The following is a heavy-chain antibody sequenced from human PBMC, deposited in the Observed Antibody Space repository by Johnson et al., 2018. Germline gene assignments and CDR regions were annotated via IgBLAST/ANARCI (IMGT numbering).Heavy chain of an antibody. V-gene: IGHV3-49*05. Sequence: VQLVQSGGGLVKTGGSLRLSCAASGFTFGDYAMTWFRQAPGKGLEWVGFIRSKAYGGTTEYAASVQGRVTISRDDSKSIAYLQMNSLKIEDTAVYFCTRDRGYSSSWAYYYYYMDVWGKGTTVTVSS. CDR2: IRSKAYGGTT. CDR3: TRDRGYSSSWAYYYYYMDV. CDR1: GFTFGDYA. D-gene: IGHD6-13*01. J-gene: IGHJ6*03.